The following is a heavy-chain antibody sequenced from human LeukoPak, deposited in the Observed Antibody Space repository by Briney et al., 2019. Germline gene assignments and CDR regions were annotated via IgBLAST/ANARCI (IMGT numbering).Heavy chain of an antibody. CDR1: GLAFSSYW. Sequence: GGSLRLFCAASGLAFSSYWMHWVRQAPGKGLVWVSRINTDGSSHSLQDSVKGRFTNPSDHAQNPLYLPMNSLRVEDTAVYYCARDPSSPGRFDFWGQGALVTVSS. J-gene: IGHJ4*02. CDR2: INTDGSSH. CDR3: ARDPSSPGRFDF. V-gene: IGHV3-74*01.